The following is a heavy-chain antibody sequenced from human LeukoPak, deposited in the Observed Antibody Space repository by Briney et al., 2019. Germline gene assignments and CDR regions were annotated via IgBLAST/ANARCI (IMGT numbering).Heavy chain of an antibody. CDR1: GGSISSYY. V-gene: IGHV4-59*12. J-gene: IGHJ4*02. CDR3: ARVGVYDSSRRQFDY. CDR2: VFYSGIT. Sequence: SETLSLTCTISGGSISSYYWTWIRQPPGRGLEWIGYVFYSGITNYNPSLKSRVTISVDTSKNQFSLRLSSVTAADTAVYYCARVGVYDSSRRQFDYWGQGTLVTVSS. D-gene: IGHD3-22*01.